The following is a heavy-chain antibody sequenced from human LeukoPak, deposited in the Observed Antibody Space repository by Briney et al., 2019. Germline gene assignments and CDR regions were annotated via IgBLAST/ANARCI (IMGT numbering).Heavy chain of an antibody. D-gene: IGHD1-26*01. CDR3: ARGRWISGSYYNFDY. CDR1: GASISSSSYY. Sequence: PSETLSLTCSVSGASISSSSYYWGWIRQPPGKGLEWIETINYSGTTHYNPSLKSRVTISAATSNNHFSLKVNSVTAADTAVYYRARGRWISGSYYNFDYWGQGTLVTVSS. J-gene: IGHJ4*02. V-gene: IGHV4-39*07. CDR2: INYSGTT.